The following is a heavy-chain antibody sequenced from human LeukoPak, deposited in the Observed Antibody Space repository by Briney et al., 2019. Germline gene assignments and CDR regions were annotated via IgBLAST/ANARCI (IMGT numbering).Heavy chain of an antibody. J-gene: IGHJ4*02. CDR2: MNPNSGNT. CDR1: GYTFTTYD. V-gene: IGHV1-8*01. Sequence: ASVKVSCKASGYTFTTYDIIWGRQATGQGLEWMGWMNPNSGNTGYAQKFQGRVTMTRDTTISTAYMELSSLRSEDTAVYFCARETTIPPYYFVYWGLGTPVIVSS. D-gene: IGHD3-9*01. CDR3: ARETTIPPYYFVY.